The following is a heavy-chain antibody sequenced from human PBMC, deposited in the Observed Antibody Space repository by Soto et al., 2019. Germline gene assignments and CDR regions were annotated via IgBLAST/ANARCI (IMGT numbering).Heavy chain of an antibody. CDR1: GYTFTNYW. D-gene: IGHD6-19*01. V-gene: IGHV5-51*01. Sequence: PGESLKISCKSSGYTFTNYWIGWVRQMPGKGLEWMGIIYPDDSNTRYSPSFQGQVTISTDKSISTAYLQWSSLKASDTAIYYCARRNRAVGDDFRNNWFDSWGQGTLVTVSS. CDR2: IYPDDSNT. CDR3: ARRNRAVGDDFRNNWFDS. J-gene: IGHJ5*01.